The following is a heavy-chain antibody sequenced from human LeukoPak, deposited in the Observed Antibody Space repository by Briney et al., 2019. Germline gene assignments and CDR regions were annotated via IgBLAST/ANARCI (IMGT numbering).Heavy chain of an antibody. V-gene: IGHV3-30*18. CDR1: GFTXSXYG. CDR3: AKAYGYCTTTSCSHEEFDY. CDR2: ISYXGXNK. Sequence: WGSLRLSCAASGFTXSXYGMHXXXXXPGKGLEWVAVISYXGXNKYYADSVKGRFAISRDNSKNTLYLQMNSLRAEDTAVYYCAKAYGYCTTTSCSHEEFDYWGQGTLVTVSS. J-gene: IGHJ4*02. D-gene: IGHD2-2*01.